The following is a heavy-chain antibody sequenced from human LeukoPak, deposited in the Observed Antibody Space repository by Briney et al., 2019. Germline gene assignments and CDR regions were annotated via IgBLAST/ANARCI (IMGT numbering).Heavy chain of an antibody. CDR2: ISTSGSTI. CDR1: GFNFSSYE. J-gene: IGHJ4*02. CDR3: GRGDYSSSWYLDH. D-gene: IGHD6-13*01. V-gene: IGHV3-48*03. Sequence: PGGSLRLSCAASGFNFSSYEMIWVRQAPGKGLEWISYISTSGSTIYYGDSVEGRFTIFRDNAKNSLYLQMNSLRAEDTAVYYCGRGDYSSSWYLDHWGQGTLVTVSS.